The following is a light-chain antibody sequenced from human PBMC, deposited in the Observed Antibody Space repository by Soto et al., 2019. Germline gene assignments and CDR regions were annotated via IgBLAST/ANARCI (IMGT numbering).Light chain of an antibody. Sequence: QSVLTQPPSASGSPGQSVTISCTGTSSDVGGYVSWYQQHPGKAPKLMIYEVTKRPSGFPDRFSGSKSGNTASLTVSGLQAEDEADYYCSSYAGSNTDVVFGGGTKVTVL. CDR2: EVT. J-gene: IGLJ2*01. CDR1: SSDVGGY. V-gene: IGLV2-8*01. CDR3: SSYAGSNTDVV.